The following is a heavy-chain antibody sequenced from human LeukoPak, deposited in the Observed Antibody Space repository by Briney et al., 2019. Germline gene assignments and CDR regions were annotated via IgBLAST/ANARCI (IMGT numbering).Heavy chain of an antibody. D-gene: IGHD2-15*01. CDR3: ARACGGGSCYSGFGNWFDP. J-gene: IGHJ5*02. V-gene: IGHV1-2*02. Sequence: ASVKVSCKASGYTFTGYYMHWVRQAPGQGLEWMGWINPNSGGTNYAQKFQGRVTMTRDTSISTAYMGLSRLRSDDTAVYYCARACGGGSCYSGFGNWFDPWGQGTLVTVSS. CDR2: INPNSGGT. CDR1: GYTFTGYY.